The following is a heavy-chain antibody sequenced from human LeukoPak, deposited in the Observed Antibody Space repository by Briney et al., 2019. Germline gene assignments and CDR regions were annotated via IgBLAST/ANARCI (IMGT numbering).Heavy chain of an antibody. V-gene: IGHV4-34*01. Sequence: TPSETLSLTCTVSGGSISSYYWSWIRQPPGKGLEWIGEINHSGSTNYNPSLKSRVTISVDTSKNQFSLKLSSVTAADTAVYYCARGWYCSGGSCYYLPNYYYYGMDVWGQGTTVTVSS. CDR3: ARGWYCSGGSCYYLPNYYYYGMDV. CDR2: INHSGST. CDR1: GGSISSYY. D-gene: IGHD2-15*01. J-gene: IGHJ6*02.